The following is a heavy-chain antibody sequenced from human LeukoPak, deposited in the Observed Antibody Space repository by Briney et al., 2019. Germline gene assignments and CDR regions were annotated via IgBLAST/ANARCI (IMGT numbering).Heavy chain of an antibody. V-gene: IGHV3-23*01. D-gene: IGHD3-16*01. Sequence: GGSLRLSCAASGFTFSDYYMSWIRQAPGKGLEWVSAISGSGGSTYYADSVKGRFTISRDNSKNTLYLQMNSLRAEDTAVYYCAKLFAYYFDYWGQGSLVTVSS. CDR1: GFTFSDYY. J-gene: IGHJ4*02. CDR2: ISGSGGST. CDR3: AKLFAYYFDY.